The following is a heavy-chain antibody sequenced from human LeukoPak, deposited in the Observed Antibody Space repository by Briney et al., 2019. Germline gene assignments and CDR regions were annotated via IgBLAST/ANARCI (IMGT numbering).Heavy chain of an antibody. D-gene: IGHD1-26*01. J-gene: IGHJ4*02. Sequence: GASVKVSCKASGGTFSSYAISWVRQAPGQGLEWMGGIIPIFGTANYAQKFQGRVTTTTDESTSTAYMELSSLRSEDTAVYYCARVFGSTPRTDWGQGTLVTVSS. CDR2: IIPIFGTA. V-gene: IGHV1-69*05. CDR1: GGTFSSYA. CDR3: ARVFGSTPRTD.